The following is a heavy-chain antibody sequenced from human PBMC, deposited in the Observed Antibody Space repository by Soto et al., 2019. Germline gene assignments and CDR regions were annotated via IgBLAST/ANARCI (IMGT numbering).Heavy chain of an antibody. CDR1: GGTFSSYT. D-gene: IGHD4-4*01. J-gene: IGHJ4*02. Sequence: QVQLVQSGAEVKKPGSSVKVSCKASGGTFSSYTISWVRQAPGQGLEWMGRIIPILGIANYAQKFQGRVTITADKSTSTAYMELSSLRSEDTAVYYCARTVMVSYSNYDLAFDYWGKGTLVTVSS. CDR2: IIPILGIA. CDR3: ARTVMVSYSNYDLAFDY. V-gene: IGHV1-69*02.